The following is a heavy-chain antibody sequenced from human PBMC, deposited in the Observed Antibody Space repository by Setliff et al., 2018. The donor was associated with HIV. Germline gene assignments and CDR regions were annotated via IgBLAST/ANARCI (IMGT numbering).Heavy chain of an antibody. CDR2: INPSGGST. J-gene: IGHJ4*02. V-gene: IGHV1-46*01. D-gene: IGHD4-17*01. CDR3: ARDGGSGTTVTFTLDY. Sequence: ASVKVSCKASGYTFTSYYMHWVRQAPGQGLEWMGIINPSGGSTSYAQKFQGRVAMTRDTSTSTVYMELSSLRSEDTAVYYCARDGGSGTTVTFTLDYWGQGTLVTVSS. CDR1: GYTFTSYY.